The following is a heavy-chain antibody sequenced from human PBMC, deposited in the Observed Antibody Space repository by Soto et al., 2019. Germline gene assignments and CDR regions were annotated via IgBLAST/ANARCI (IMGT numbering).Heavy chain of an antibody. CDR3: AKDLREMATNTPDY. V-gene: IGHV3-48*01. D-gene: IGHD5-12*01. J-gene: IGHJ4*02. Sequence: GGSLRLSCAASGFIFSTYSMNWVRQGPWKGLEWVSYISSSSSTIFYTDSVKGRFTVSRDNAKNSLYLQMNSLRAEDTAVYYCAKDLREMATNTPDYWGQGTLVTVSS. CDR1: GFIFSTYS. CDR2: ISSSSSTI.